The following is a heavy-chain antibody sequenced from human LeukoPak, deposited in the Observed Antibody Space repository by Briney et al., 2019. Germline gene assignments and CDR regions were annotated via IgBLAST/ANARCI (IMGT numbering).Heavy chain of an antibody. CDR3: AREKRGDFWSGQITSVDY. CDR1: GYSISSGYY. V-gene: IGHV4-38-2*02. Sequence: SETLSLTCAVSGYSISSGYYWGWIRQPPGKGLEWIGSIYHSGSTYYNPSLKSRVTISVDTSKNQFSLKLSSVTAADTAVYYCAREKRGDFWSGQITSVDYWGQGTLVTVSS. CDR2: IYHSGST. J-gene: IGHJ4*02. D-gene: IGHD3-3*01.